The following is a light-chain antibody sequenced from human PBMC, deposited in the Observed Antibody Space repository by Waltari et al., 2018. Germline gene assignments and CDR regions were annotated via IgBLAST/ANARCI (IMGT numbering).Light chain of an antibody. CDR2: AAS. V-gene: IGKV1-39*01. CDR3: QQSYSTPPNT. Sequence: DIQMTQSPSSLSASVGDKVTITCRASQSISSYLNWYQQKPGKAPKLLIYAASSLQSGVPSSFSGSGSGTDFTLTISSLQPEDFATYYCQQSYSTPPNTFGQVTKLEIK. CDR1: QSISSY. J-gene: IGKJ2*01.